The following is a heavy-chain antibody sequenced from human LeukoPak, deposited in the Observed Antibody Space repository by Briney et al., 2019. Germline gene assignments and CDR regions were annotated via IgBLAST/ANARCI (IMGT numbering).Heavy chain of an antibody. CDR1: GFTFSSYG. V-gene: IGHV3-30*18. D-gene: IGHD3-22*01. Sequence: GGSLRLSCAASGFTFSSYGMHWVRPAPGKGLEWVAVISYDGSNKYYADSVKGRFTISRDNSKNTLYLQMNSLRAEDTAVYYCAKDDGSPDYYDSSGYSFRPHDNPTFDYWGQGTLVTVSS. J-gene: IGHJ4*02. CDR2: ISYDGSNK. CDR3: AKDDGSPDYYDSSGYSFRPHDNPTFDY.